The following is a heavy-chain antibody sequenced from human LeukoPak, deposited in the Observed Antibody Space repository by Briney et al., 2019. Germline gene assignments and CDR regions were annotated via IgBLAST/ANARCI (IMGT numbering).Heavy chain of an antibody. Sequence: ASVEVSCKASGYTFTSYGISWVRQAPGQGLEWMGWISAHNGNTNYAQKLQGRVTMTTDTSTSTAYMELRSLRSDDTAVYYCARDGSYYYGSGSYLWGQGTLVTVSS. CDR1: GYTFTSYG. CDR2: ISAHNGNT. J-gene: IGHJ4*02. CDR3: ARDGSYYYGSGSYL. V-gene: IGHV1-18*01. D-gene: IGHD3-10*01.